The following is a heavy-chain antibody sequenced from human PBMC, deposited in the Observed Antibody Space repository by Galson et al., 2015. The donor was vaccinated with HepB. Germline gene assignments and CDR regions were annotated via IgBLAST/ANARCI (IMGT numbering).Heavy chain of an antibody. V-gene: IGHV5-51*03. CDR1: GYSFTSYW. CDR2: IYPGDSDT. Sequence: QSGAEVKKPGESLKISCKGSGYSFTSYWIGWVRQMPGKGLEWMGIIYPGDSDTRYSPSFQGQVTISADKSISTAYLQWSSLKASDTAMYYCARPSKEMATISGIQAFDIWGQGTMVTVSS. CDR3: ARPSKEMATISGIQAFDI. J-gene: IGHJ3*02. D-gene: IGHD5-24*01.